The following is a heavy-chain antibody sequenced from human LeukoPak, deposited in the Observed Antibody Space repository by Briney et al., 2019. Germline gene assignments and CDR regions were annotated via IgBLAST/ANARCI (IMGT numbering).Heavy chain of an antibody. CDR1: GFIVSSNY. D-gene: IGHD3-9*01. V-gene: IGHV3-53*01. CDR2: IYRGGST. Sequence: PAWSLILFSSASGFIVSSNYMSWVRQGPRQGLERVSVIYRGGSTYYADFVKGRFTISRDNSKNTLYLQMNSLRAEDTAVYYCASVLTGYYDYFYDWGQGTLVTVSS. J-gene: IGHJ4*02. CDR3: ASVLTGYYDYFYD.